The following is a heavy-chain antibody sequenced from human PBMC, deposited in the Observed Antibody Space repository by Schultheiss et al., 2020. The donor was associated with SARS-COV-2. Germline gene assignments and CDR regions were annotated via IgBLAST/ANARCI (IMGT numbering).Heavy chain of an antibody. D-gene: IGHD2-8*01. CDR1: GFTFSSYG. V-gene: IGHV3-33*08. CDR3: ARGPGDSNGRFYFDY. Sequence: GGSLRLSCAASGFTFSSYGMHWVRQAPGKGLEWVAVIWYDGSNKYYADSVKGRFTISRDNSKNTLYLQMNSLRVEDTAVYYCARGPGDSNGRFYFDYWGQGTLVTVSS. CDR2: IWYDGSNK. J-gene: IGHJ4*02.